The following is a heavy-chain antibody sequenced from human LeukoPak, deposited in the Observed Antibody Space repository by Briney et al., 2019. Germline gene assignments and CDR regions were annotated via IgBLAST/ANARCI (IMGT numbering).Heavy chain of an antibody. CDR3: ARDYYVWGSFDY. CDR1: GFTFSSYA. D-gene: IGHD3-16*01. J-gene: IGHJ4*02. V-gene: IGHV3-7*01. Sequence: GGSLRLSCAASGFTFSSYAMSWVRQAPGKGLEWVANIKQDGSEKYYVDSVKGRFTISRDNAKNSLYLQMNSLRAEDTAVYYCARDYYVWGSFDYWGQGTLVTVSS. CDR2: IKQDGSEK.